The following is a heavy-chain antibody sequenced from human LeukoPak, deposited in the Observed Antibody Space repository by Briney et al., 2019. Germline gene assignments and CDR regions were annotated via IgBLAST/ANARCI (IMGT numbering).Heavy chain of an antibody. CDR1: GYSFTAFY. V-gene: IGHV1-2*02. D-gene: IGHD3-10*01. Sequence: GASVKVSCKASGYSFTAFYIHWVRQAPGQGLEWMGWIHPRSGETNYAYKFRGRVTMTRDTSISTTYMDLGSLGPDDTAVYYCARDGEYGTGSYYRGCFDYWGQGTLVTVSS. CDR3: ARDGEYGTGSYYRGCFDY. J-gene: IGHJ4*02. CDR2: IHPRSGET.